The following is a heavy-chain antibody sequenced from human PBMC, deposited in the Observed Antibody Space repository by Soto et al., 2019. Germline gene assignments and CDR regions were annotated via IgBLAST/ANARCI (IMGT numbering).Heavy chain of an antibody. J-gene: IGHJ6*02. CDR2: IIPIFGTA. CDR3: ARGPSPAQTLRFLEWLLYRDHYYYYGMDV. D-gene: IGHD3-3*01. Sequence: SVKVSCKASGGTFSSYAISWVRQAPGQGLEWMGGIIPIFGTANYAQKFQGRVTITADKSTSTAYMELSSLRSEDTAVYYCARGPSPAQTLRFLEWLLYRDHYYYYGMDVWGQGTTVTAP. V-gene: IGHV1-69*06. CDR1: GGTFSSYA.